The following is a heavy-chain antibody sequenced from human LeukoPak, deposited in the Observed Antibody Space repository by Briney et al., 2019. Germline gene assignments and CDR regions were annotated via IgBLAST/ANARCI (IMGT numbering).Heavy chain of an antibody. CDR2: INPNSGGT. J-gene: IGHJ4*02. D-gene: IGHD2-15*01. V-gene: IGHV1-2*02. Sequence: GASVKVSCKASGYTFTGYYMHWVRQAPGQGLEWMGWINPNSGGTNYAQKFQGRVTMTRDTSISTAYMELSRLRSDDTAAYYCARDHCSGGSCYGTFDYWGQGTLVTVSS. CDR3: ARDHCSGGSCYGTFDY. CDR1: GYTFTGYY.